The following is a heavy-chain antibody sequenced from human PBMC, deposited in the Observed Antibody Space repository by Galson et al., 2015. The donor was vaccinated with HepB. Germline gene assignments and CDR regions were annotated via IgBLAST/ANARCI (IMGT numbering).Heavy chain of an antibody. Sequence: LSLTCSVSGGSISSGGYYWNWIRQHPGKGLEWIGYIYYSGSTYYNPPLKSRITISVDTSKNHFSLKLSSVTAADTAVYYCARDVDSSGSRGWFDPWGQGTLVTVSS. D-gene: IGHD3-22*01. J-gene: IGHJ5*02. CDR2: IYYSGST. V-gene: IGHV4-31*03. CDR1: GGSISSGGYY. CDR3: ARDVDSSGSRGWFDP.